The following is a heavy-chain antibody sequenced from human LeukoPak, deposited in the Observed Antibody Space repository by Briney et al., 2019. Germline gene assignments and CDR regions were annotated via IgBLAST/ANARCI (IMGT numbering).Heavy chain of an antibody. CDR3: ARGLSSGWYFDY. Sequence: SVKVSCKASGGTFSSHAISWVRQAPGQGLEWMGGIIPIFGTANYAQKFQGRVTITADESTSTAYMELSSLRSEDTAVYYCARGLSSGWYFDYWGQGTLVTVSS. CDR1: GGTFSSHA. CDR2: IIPIFGTA. J-gene: IGHJ4*02. D-gene: IGHD6-19*01. V-gene: IGHV1-69*13.